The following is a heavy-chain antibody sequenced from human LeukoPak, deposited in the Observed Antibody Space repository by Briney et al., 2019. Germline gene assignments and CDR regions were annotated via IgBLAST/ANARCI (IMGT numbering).Heavy chain of an antibody. J-gene: IGHJ4*02. Sequence: PGGSLRLSCVASGFTVSNNYMMWVRQAPGKGLEWVSAISGSGGSTYYADSVKGRFTISRDNSKNTLYLQMNSLRAEDTAVYYCAKPDYVDTAMPQPPYYFDYWGQGTLVTVSS. CDR3: AKPDYVDTAMPQPPYYFDY. D-gene: IGHD5-18*01. CDR2: ISGSGGST. CDR1: GFTVSNNY. V-gene: IGHV3-23*01.